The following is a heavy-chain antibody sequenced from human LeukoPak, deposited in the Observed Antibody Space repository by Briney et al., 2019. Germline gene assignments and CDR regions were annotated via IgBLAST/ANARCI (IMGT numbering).Heavy chain of an antibody. D-gene: IGHD2-2*01. V-gene: IGHV3-23*01. CDR3: AKVVVVVPAATPVDYFDY. CDR2: ISGSGGST. Sequence: GGSLRLSRAASGFTFSSYAMSWVRQAPGKGLEWVSAISGSGGSTYYADSVKGRFTISRDNSKNTLYLQMNSLRAEDTAVYYCAKVVVVVPAATPVDYFDYWGQGTLVTVSS. J-gene: IGHJ4*02. CDR1: GFTFSSYA.